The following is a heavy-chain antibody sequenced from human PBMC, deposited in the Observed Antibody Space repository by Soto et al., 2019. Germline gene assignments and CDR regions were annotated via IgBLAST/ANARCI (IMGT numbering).Heavy chain of an antibody. CDR1: GYSFTIYC. CDR3: ARQVVIEYYYGMDV. CDR2: IDPSDSYT. Sequence: GESLKISCKGSGYSFTIYCISWVLQMPWKGLEWMGRIDPSDSYTNYSPSFQGHVTISADKSISTAYLQWSSLKASDTAMYYCARQVVIEYYYGMDVWGQGTTVTVSS. V-gene: IGHV5-10-1*01. J-gene: IGHJ6*02. D-gene: IGHD3-22*01.